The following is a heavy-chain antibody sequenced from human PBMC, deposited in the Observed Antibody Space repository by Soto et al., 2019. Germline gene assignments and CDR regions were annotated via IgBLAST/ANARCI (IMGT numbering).Heavy chain of an antibody. CDR2: ISAYNGNT. CDR1: GYTFTSYG. V-gene: IGHV1-18*01. Sequence: GASVKVSCKASGYTFTSYGISWVRQVPGQGLEWMGWISAYNGNTNYAQKLQGRVTMTTDTSTSTAYMELRSLRSDDTAVYYCARVSSAAAGPLDFDYWGQGTLVTVSS. D-gene: IGHD6-13*01. CDR3: ARVSSAAAGPLDFDY. J-gene: IGHJ4*02.